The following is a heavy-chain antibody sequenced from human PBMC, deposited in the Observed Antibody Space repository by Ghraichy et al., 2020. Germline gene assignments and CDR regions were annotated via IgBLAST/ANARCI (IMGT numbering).Heavy chain of an antibody. J-gene: IGHJ6*02. D-gene: IGHD3-22*01. CDR3: ARETTMYYYDSSGYGRSYYSYYGMDV. Sequence: SETLSLTCTVSGGSISSYYWSWIRQPPGKGLEWIGYIYYSGSTNYNPSLKSRVTISVDTSKNQFSLMLSSVTADDTAVYYCARETTMYYYDSSGYGRSYYSYYGMDVWGQGTTVTVSS. CDR2: IYYSGST. V-gene: IGHV4-59*01. CDR1: GGSISSYY.